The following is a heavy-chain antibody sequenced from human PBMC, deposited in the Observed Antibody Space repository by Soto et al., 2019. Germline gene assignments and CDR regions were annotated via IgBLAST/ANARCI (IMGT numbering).Heavy chain of an antibody. CDR3: ARRGKNILDP. J-gene: IGHJ5*02. D-gene: IGHD2-15*01. Sequence: SETLSLTCTVSGGSISSYYWSWIRQPPGKGLEWIGYIYYSGSTNYNPSLKSRVTISVDTSKNQFSLKLSSVTAADTAVYYCARRGKNILDPWGQGTLVTVSS. V-gene: IGHV4-59*08. CDR1: GGSISSYY. CDR2: IYYSGST.